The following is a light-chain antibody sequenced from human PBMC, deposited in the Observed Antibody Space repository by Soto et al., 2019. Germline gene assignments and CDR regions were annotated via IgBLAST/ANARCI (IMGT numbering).Light chain of an antibody. V-gene: IGLV1-47*02. J-gene: IGLJ1*01. CDR2: SDD. CDR1: SSNIGSYP. Sequence: QSVLTQSPSASVTPGQRVTISCYGSSSNIGSYPVYWYQQLPGTAPKPLINSDDQRPSGVPDRFSASKSGTSASLAISGLRSEDEADYYCAAWDASLSGHVFGAGTKVTVL. CDR3: AAWDASLSGHV.